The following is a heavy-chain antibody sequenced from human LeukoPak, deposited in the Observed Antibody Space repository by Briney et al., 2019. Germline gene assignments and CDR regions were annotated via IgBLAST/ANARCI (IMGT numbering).Heavy chain of an antibody. V-gene: IGHV3-23*01. Sequence: PGGSLRLSCAASGSTFSNYGLSWVRQAPGKGLEWVSAISGGGSATYYADSVKGRFTISRDNSKNTLFLQMNTLRADDTAVYYCAGGAGVYYYGMDVWGQGTSVTVSS. J-gene: IGHJ6*02. CDR1: GSTFSNYG. CDR2: ISGGGSAT. CDR3: AGGAGVYYYGMDV.